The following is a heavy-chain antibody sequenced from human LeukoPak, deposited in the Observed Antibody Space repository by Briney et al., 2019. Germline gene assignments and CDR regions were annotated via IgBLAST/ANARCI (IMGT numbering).Heavy chain of an antibody. CDR1: GYSISSGYF. CDR3: ARAQGRDTMIVVGRRDAFDI. D-gene: IGHD3-22*01. CDR2: RYHSGST. V-gene: IGHV4-38-2*01. J-gene: IGHJ3*02. Sequence: SGTLSLSCAVSGYSISSGYFWGGTRPPPGKGLEWIGIRYHSGSTYSTPSLKSRVTISVDTSKNQFSLKLSSVTAADTAVYYCARAQGRDTMIVVGRRDAFDIWGQGTMVTVSS.